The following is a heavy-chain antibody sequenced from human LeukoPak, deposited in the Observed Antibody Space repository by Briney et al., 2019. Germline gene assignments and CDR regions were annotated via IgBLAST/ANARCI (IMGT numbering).Heavy chain of an antibody. V-gene: IGHV3-30*04. CDR2: ISYDGSYK. CDR3: ARGRVVVVISSYYYYMDV. D-gene: IGHD3-22*01. CDR1: GFTFSNFA. J-gene: IGHJ6*03. Sequence: GGSLRLSCAASGFTFSNFAMHWVRQAPGKGLEWVSVISYDGSYKYYADSVKGRFTISRDNAKNTLYLQMNSLRAEDTAVYYCARGRVVVVISSYYYYMDVWGKGTTVTVSS.